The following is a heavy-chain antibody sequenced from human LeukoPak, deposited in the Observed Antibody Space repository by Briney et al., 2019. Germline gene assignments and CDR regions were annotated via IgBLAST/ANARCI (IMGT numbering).Heavy chain of an antibody. CDR2: ISSSSSTI. J-gene: IGHJ5*02. CDR3: ARDDRITMVRGVIGYGPKVIQYSWFDP. V-gene: IGHV3-48*01. D-gene: IGHD3-10*01. CDR1: GFTFSSYS. Sequence: GGSLRLSCAASGFTFSSYSMNWVRQAPGKGLEWVSYISSSSSTIYYADSVKGRFTISRDNAKNSLYLQMNSLRAEDTAVYYCARDDRITMVRGVIGYGPKVIQYSWFDPWGQGTLVTVSS.